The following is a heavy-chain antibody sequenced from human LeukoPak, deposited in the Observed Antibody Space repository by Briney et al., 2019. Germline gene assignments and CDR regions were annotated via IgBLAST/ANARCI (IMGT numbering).Heavy chain of an antibody. CDR3: ANGDKKRITMVRGVMQPFDY. J-gene: IGHJ4*02. Sequence: QPGGSLRLSCAASGFAFSSFAMGWVRQAPGKWVEWVSAISGSGGSTYYADSVKGRFTISRDNSKNTLHLQMNSLRAEDTAVYYCANGDKKRITMVRGVMQPFDYWGQGTLVTVSS. D-gene: IGHD3-10*01. CDR2: ISGSGGST. V-gene: IGHV3-23*01. CDR1: GFAFSSFA.